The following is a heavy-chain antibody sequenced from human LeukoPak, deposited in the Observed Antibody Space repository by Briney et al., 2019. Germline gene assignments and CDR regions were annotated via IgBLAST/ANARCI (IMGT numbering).Heavy chain of an antibody. V-gene: IGHV1-69-2*01. CDR3: ATDLRFLEWPPFDP. D-gene: IGHD3-3*01. Sequence: GASVKISCKTSGFTFTDYYIHWVKQTPGKGLEWMGLIDPENGETIYAEKFQGRVTITTDTSTDTTYMEVSSLRFEDTAVYYCATDLRFLEWPPFDPWGQGTLVTVSS. J-gene: IGHJ5*02. CDR2: IDPENGET. CDR1: GFTFTDYY.